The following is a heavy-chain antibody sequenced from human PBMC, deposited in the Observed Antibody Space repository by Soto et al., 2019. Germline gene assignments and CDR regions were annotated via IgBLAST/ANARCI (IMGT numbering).Heavy chain of an antibody. CDR2: ISGSGGST. CDR3: AKDKPLRTGYSSGMFDY. D-gene: IGHD6-19*01. J-gene: IGHJ4*02. Sequence: EVQLLESGGGLVQPGGSLRLSCAASGFTFSSYAMSWVRQAPGKGLEWVSAISGSGGSTYYTDSVKGRFTISRDNSNNTLYLQMNSRRSEDTAVYYCAKDKPLRTGYSSGMFDYWGQGTLVTVSS. V-gene: IGHV3-23*01. CDR1: GFTFSSYA.